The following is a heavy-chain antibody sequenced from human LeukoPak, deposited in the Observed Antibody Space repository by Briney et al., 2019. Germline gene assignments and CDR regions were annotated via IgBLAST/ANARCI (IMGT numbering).Heavy chain of an antibody. CDR1: GFTFSAYW. Sequence: GGSLRLSCAASGFTFSAYWMNWVRQGPGKGLVWVARVDTDGSTVNYADSVKGRFTISRDNAKNSLYLQMNSLRAEDTAVYYCARDEFRDDSSDPADFDYWGQGTLVTVSS. CDR2: VDTDGSTV. J-gene: IGHJ4*02. CDR3: ARDEFRDDSSDPADFDY. V-gene: IGHV3-74*01. D-gene: IGHD3-22*01.